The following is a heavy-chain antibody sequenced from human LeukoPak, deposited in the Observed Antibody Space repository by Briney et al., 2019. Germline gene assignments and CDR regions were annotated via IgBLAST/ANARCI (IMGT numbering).Heavy chain of an antibody. V-gene: IGHV3-21*01. J-gene: IGHJ4*02. Sequence: GGSLRLSCAASGFTFSSYSMNWVRQAPGKGLEWVSSISSSSSYIYYADSVKGRFAISRDNAKNSLYLQMNSLRAEDTAVYYCARALGSGWYAFDYWGQGTLVTVSS. CDR3: ARALGSGWYAFDY. CDR2: ISSSSSYI. D-gene: IGHD6-19*01. CDR1: GFTFSSYS.